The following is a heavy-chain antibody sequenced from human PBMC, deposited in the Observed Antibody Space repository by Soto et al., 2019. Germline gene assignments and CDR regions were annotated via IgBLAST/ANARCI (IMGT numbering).Heavy chain of an antibody. CDR3: ARGRWLQLGGDY. CDR2: IWYDGSNK. J-gene: IGHJ4*02. D-gene: IGHD5-12*01. V-gene: IGHV3-33*01. Sequence: QVQLVESGGGVVQPGRSLRLSCAASGFTFSSYGMHWVRQAPGKGLEWVAIIWYDGSNKYYADSVKGRFTISRDNSRNTLYLQMNSLRAEDTAVYYCARGRWLQLGGDYWGQGTLVTVSS. CDR1: GFTFSSYG.